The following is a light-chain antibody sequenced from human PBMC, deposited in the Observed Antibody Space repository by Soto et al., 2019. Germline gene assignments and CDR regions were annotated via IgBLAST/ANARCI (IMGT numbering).Light chain of an antibody. CDR2: GAS. Sequence: EIVLTQSPGTLSLSPGERATLSCRASQSVSSSYLAWYQQKPGQAPRLLIYGASSRATSIPDRFSGSGSGTAFTLTISGLEPEDFAVYYCQQYGSSPYTFGQGTQLEIK. CDR1: QSVSSSY. J-gene: IGKJ2*01. CDR3: QQYGSSPYT. V-gene: IGKV3-20*01.